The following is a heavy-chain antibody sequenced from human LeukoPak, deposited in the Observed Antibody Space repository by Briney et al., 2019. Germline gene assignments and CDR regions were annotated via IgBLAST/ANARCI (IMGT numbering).Heavy chain of an antibody. CDR3: ARDLPRSTVVPEDSDY. CDR2: IIPILGIA. CDR1: GGTFSSYA. D-gene: IGHD2-2*01. V-gene: IGHV1-69*04. Sequence: SVKVSCKASGGTFSSYAISWVRQAPGQGLEWMGRIIPILGIANYAQNFQGRVTITADKSTSTAYMELSSLRSEDTAVYYCARDLPRSTVVPEDSDYWGRGTLVTVSS. J-gene: IGHJ4*02.